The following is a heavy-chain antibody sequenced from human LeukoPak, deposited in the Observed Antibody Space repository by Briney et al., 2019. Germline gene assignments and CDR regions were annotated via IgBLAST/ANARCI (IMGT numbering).Heavy chain of an antibody. CDR3: AKDGSGSYSHAFDI. V-gene: IGHV3-23*01. J-gene: IGHJ3*02. CDR1: GFXFSSYA. Sequence: PGGSLRLSCAASGFXFSSYAISWVRQAPGKGLEWVSAISGSGGSTYYADSVKGRFTISRDNSKNTLYLQMNSLRAEDTAVYYCAKDGSGSYSHAFDIWGQGTMVTVSS. D-gene: IGHD1-26*01. CDR2: ISGSGGST.